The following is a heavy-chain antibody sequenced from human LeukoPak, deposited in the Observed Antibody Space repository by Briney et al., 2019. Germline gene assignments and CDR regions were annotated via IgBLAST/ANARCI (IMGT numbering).Heavy chain of an antibody. CDR2: ISSNGTTI. D-gene: IGHD1-26*01. CDR3: ARVNMVGATHFDY. CDR1: GFTFSTYS. J-gene: IGHJ4*02. Sequence: SGGSLRLSCAASGFTFSTYSMIWVRQAPGKGLEWVSYISSNGTTIYYADSVKGRFTISRDNAKHSLYLQMNSLRDDDTAVYYCARVNMVGATHFDYWGQGTLVTVSS. V-gene: IGHV3-48*02.